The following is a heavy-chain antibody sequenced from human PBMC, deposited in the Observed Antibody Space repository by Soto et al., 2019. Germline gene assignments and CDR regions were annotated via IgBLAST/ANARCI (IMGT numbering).Heavy chain of an antibody. CDR2: TYYRSKWYN. V-gene: IGHV6-1*01. Sequence: SQTLSLTCAISVNSVSSNSVAWNWIRPSPSRGLEWLGRTYYRSKWYNDYAVSVKSRITINPDTSNNQLSLQLNSVTPDDTAVYYCARLIGNSWLDSWGQGTLVTVSS. D-gene: IGHD2-8*01. CDR1: VNSVSSNSVA. CDR3: ARLIGNSWLDS. J-gene: IGHJ5*01.